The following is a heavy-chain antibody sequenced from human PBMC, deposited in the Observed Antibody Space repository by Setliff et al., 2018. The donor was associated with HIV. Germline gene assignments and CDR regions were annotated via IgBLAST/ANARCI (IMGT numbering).Heavy chain of an antibody. CDR3: ARGVGEYYNFWSGYPAWYFDL. V-gene: IGHV4-59*01. CDR2: IYYSGST. CDR1: GGSISSYY. D-gene: IGHD3-3*01. J-gene: IGHJ2*01. Sequence: SETLSLTCTASGGSISSYYWSWIRQPPGKGLEWIGYIYYSGSTNYNPSLKSRVTISVDTSKNQFSLKLSSVTAAGTAVYYCARGVGEYYNFWSGYPAWYFDLWGRGTLVTVSS.